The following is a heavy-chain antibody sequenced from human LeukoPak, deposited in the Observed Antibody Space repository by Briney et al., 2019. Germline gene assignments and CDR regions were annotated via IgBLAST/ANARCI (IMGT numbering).Heavy chain of an antibody. CDR2: IYYSGST. D-gene: IGHD3-22*01. J-gene: IGHJ3*01. Sequence: ASETLSLTCTVSGGSISSYYWSWIRQPPGKGLEWIGYIYYSGSTYYNASLRSRVTTSVDTSKNQFSLKLSSVTTADTAVYYCAKSTYYYDTFVNAFDFWGQGTVVTVSS. CDR3: AKSTYYYDTFVNAFDF. V-gene: IGHV4-59*12. CDR1: GGSISSYY.